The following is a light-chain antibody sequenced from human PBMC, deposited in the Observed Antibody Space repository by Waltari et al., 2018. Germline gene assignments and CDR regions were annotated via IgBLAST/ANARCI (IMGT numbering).Light chain of an antibody. CDR3: QQYGSSPIT. CDR2: GAI. J-gene: IGKJ5*01. CDR1: QSVSSSN. Sequence: EIVLTQFPGTLSLSPGERATLSCRASQSVSSSNLAWNQQKPGQAPRLLLHGAISRATGIPDRFSGVGSGTNFTLIISRLEPEDFAVYYCQQYGSSPITFGQGTRLEIK. V-gene: IGKV3-20*01.